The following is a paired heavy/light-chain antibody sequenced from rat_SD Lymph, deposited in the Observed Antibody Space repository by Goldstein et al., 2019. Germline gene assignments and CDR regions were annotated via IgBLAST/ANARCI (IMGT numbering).Light chain of an antibody. Sequence: DIQMTQSPASLSASLGETVTIECRASEDIYSNLAWYQQKPGNSPQLLIYDANSLADGVPSRFSGSGSGTQYSLKINSLQSEDVASYFCQQYNNYPPLTFGSGTKLEIK. V-gene: IGKV12S34*01. J-gene: IGKJ5*01. CDR2: DAN. CDR1: EDIYSN. CDR3: QQYNNYPPLT.
Heavy chain of an antibody. V-gene: IGHV2-1*01. J-gene: IGHJ1*01. CDR1: GFSLTSNS. D-gene: IGHD1-12*02. CDR3: TRSKVMVLNWYFDF. CDR2: IWSGGST. Sequence: QVQLKESGPGLVQPSQTLSLTCTVSGFSLTSNSVHWVRQPPGKGLEWVGAIWSGGSTDYNSALKSRLSISRDTSKSQVFLKMNSLQTEDTAIYFCTRSKVMVLNWYFDFWGPGTMVTVSS.